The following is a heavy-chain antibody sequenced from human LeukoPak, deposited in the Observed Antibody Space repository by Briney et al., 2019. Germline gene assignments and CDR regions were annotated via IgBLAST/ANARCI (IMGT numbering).Heavy chain of an antibody. D-gene: IGHD3-10*01. CDR2: ISGSGDRT. CDR1: GFTFNNYA. J-gene: IGHJ6*02. V-gene: IGHV3-23*01. Sequence: GGSLRLSCAAAGFTFNNYAMSWFRQTPGKGLEWVSAISGSGDRTYYAESVKGRFSISRDNSKNTLYLQMHSLRAEDTAVYYCRKRELWHGSGEDAWGQGTTVTVSS. CDR3: RKRELWHGSGEDA.